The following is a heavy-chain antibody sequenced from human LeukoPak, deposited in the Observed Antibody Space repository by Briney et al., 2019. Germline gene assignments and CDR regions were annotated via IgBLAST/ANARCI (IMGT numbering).Heavy chain of an antibody. D-gene: IGHD2-8*01. CDR3: ARTLRGYCTNGVCYTWYFDY. Sequence: PSETMSLTCTVSGGSISSYYWSWIRQPPGKGLEWIGYIYHSGSTNYNPSLKSRVTISVDASKNQFSLKLSSVTAADTAVYYCARTLRGYCTNGVCYTWYFDYWGQGTLVTVSS. CDR1: GGSISSYY. J-gene: IGHJ4*02. V-gene: IGHV4-59*01. CDR2: IYHSGST.